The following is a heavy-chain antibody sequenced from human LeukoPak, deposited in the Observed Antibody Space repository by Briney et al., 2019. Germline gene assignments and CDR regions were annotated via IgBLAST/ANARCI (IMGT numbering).Heavy chain of an antibody. D-gene: IGHD1-1*01. J-gene: IGHJ5*02. Sequence: SETLSLTCSVSGGSISSSSYYWGWIRQPPGKGLEWIGSVLYSGTTYNNPSLKSRITISVDTSKNQFSLKLSSVTAADTAVYYCARRGKTGPLNWFDPWGQGTLVTVSS. V-gene: IGHV4-39*01. CDR1: GGSISSSSYY. CDR2: VLYSGTT. CDR3: ARRGKTGPLNWFDP.